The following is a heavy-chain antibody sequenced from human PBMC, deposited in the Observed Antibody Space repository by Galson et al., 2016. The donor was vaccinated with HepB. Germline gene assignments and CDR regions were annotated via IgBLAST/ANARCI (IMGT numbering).Heavy chain of an antibody. CDR3: SRTYSGYEGFDP. D-gene: IGHD5-12*01. CDR1: GGSFSDYY. Sequence: ETLSLTCAAYGGSFSDYYWSWIRQPPGKGLEWIGEINQSGSTNYNPALKSRVTVSVDTSKNHFYLKLSSVTAADTAFYYCSRTYSGYEGFDPWGQGTLVTVS. CDR2: INQSGST. J-gene: IGHJ5*02. V-gene: IGHV4-34*01.